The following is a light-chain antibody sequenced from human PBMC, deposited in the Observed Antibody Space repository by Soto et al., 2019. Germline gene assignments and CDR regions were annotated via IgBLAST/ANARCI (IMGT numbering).Light chain of an antibody. CDR3: QSYDDSLSVHYV. V-gene: IGLV1-40*01. J-gene: IGLJ1*01. CDR2: GNT. CDR1: SPNIGSTYD. Sequence: QLVLTQPPSVSGAPGQRVTISCTGSSPNIGSTYDVQWYQQLPGTAPKLLIHGNTNRPSGVPDRFSGSKSGTSASLAITGLQADDEADYYCQSYDDSLSVHYVFGTGTKVTVL.